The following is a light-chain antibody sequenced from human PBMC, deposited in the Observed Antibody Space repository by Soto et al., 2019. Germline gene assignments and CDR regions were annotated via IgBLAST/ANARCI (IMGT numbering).Light chain of an antibody. CDR2: DAS. J-gene: IGKJ1*01. Sequence: AIQLTQSPSSLSAFVGDRVTITCRASQGVSTGLAWYQQKAGRAPHLLIFDASRLESGVPSRFSGSGSGTEFTLTISSLQPEDFATYYCQQFNNYPLTFGQGTKVDIK. CDR1: QGVSTG. V-gene: IGKV1D-13*01. CDR3: QQFNNYPLT.